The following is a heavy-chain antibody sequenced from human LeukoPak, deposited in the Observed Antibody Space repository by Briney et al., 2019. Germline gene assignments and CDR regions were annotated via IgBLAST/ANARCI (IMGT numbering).Heavy chain of an antibody. J-gene: IGHJ5*02. V-gene: IGHV1-69*05. Sequence: GAPVKVSCKASGDSFGTYGITWVRQALGQGLEWMGGFNPIFGSAQYAQKFQGRVTITMDASARTVYMELSSLRSEDTTIYYCARDFGSGVFDPWGQGTLVTVSS. D-gene: IGHD3-10*01. CDR3: ARDFGSGVFDP. CDR2: FNPIFGSA. CDR1: GDSFGTYG.